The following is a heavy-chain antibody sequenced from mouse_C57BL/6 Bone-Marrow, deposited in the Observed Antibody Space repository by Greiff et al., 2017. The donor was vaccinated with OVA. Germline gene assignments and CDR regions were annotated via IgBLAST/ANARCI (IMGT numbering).Heavy chain of an antibody. CDR2: INPSTGGT. V-gene: IGHV1-42*01. CDR3: ARSYYGPFDY. Sequence: EVKLMESGPELVKPGASVKISCKASGYSFTGYYMNWVKQSPEKSLEWIGEINPSTGGTTYNQKFKAKATLTVDKSSSTAYMQLKSLTSEDSAVYYCARSYYGPFDYWGQGTTLTVSS. J-gene: IGHJ2*01. D-gene: IGHD1-2*01. CDR1: GYSFTGYY.